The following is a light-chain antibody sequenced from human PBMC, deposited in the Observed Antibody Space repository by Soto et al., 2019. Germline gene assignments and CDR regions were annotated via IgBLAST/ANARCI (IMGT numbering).Light chain of an antibody. CDR2: DAS. V-gene: IGKV1-5*01. CDR3: QQYDVHPKT. J-gene: IGKJ1*01. Sequence: DVQIRQSPSTLAASVGDRGTITCRASENIKNWLAWYQQTTGKPPKVLISDASRLETGVPSRFRGSGYGTDFTLTITSLQTDDFATYHCQQYDVHPKTFGQGTKVDIK. CDR1: ENIKNW.